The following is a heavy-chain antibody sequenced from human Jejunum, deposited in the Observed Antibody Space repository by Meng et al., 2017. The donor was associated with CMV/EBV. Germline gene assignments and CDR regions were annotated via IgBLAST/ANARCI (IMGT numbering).Heavy chain of an antibody. Sequence: GFTVSSTDMTWVRQAPGRGLEWVSGIYKRGTIYYADSVKGRFTISRDNSKNTLYLQMNSLRVEDTAVYYCAREGFGVDFYYYALDVWGQGTTVTVSS. CDR3: AREGFGVDFYYYALDV. CDR2: IYKRGTI. V-gene: IGHV3-66*03. J-gene: IGHJ6*02. CDR1: GFTVSSTD. D-gene: IGHD3-3*01.